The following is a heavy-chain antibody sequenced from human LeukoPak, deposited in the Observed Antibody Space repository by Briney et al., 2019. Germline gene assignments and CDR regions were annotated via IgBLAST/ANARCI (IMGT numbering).Heavy chain of an antibody. CDR2: TYWNGDK. CDR1: GLSLSTSGVG. CDR3: GHRRESFDYHGVDV. V-gene: IGHV2-5*01. D-gene: IGHD3-10*01. J-gene: IGHJ6*02. Sequence: SGPTLVNPTQTLTLTCTFSGLSLSTSGVGVVWIRQPPGKALEWLAVTYWNGDKRYNPSLASRLTSTKDTSKNQEVLTMTNMDPVDTATYYCGHRRESFDYHGVDVWGQGTTVTVFS.